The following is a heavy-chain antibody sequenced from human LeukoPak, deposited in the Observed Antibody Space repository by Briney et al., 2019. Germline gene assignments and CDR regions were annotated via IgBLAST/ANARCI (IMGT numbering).Heavy chain of an antibody. CDR1: GFTFSSYA. V-gene: IGHV3-23*01. CDR2: ISGSGGST. Sequence: GGSLRLSCAASGFTFSSYAMSWVRQAPGKGLEWVSAISGSGGSTYYADSVEGRFTISRDNSKNTLYLQMNSLRAEDTAVYYCAKPWGSRIQYFDYWGQGTLVTVSS. CDR3: AKPWGSRIQYFDY. D-gene: IGHD7-27*01. J-gene: IGHJ4*02.